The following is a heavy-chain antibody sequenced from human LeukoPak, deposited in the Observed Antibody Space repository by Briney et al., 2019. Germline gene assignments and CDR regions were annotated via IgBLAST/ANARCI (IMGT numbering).Heavy chain of an antibody. Sequence: PSQTLSLTCAVSGGSISSGGYSWSWIRQPPGKGLEWIGYIYHSGSTYYNPSLKSRVTISVDRSKNQFSLKLSSVTAADTAVYYCARGAGPHYYYYYMDVWGKGTTVTVSS. J-gene: IGHJ6*03. CDR2: IYHSGST. V-gene: IGHV4-30-2*01. CDR3: ARGAGPHYYYYYMDV. CDR1: GGSISSGGYS.